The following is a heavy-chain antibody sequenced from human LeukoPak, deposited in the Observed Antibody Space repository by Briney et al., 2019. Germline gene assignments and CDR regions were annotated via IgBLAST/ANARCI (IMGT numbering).Heavy chain of an antibody. Sequence: SETLSLTCTVSGGSISSSSYYWGWIRQPPGKGLEWIGSIYYSGSTYYNPSLKSRVTISVDTSKNQFSLKLSSVTAADTAVYYCARHILYHRAFDIWGQGTMVTVSS. CDR2: IYYSGST. CDR1: GGSISSSSYY. J-gene: IGHJ3*02. V-gene: IGHV4-39*01. D-gene: IGHD1-14*01. CDR3: ARHILYHRAFDI.